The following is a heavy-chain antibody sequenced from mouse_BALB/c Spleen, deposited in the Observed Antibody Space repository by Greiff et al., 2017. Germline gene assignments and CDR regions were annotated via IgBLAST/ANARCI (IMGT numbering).Heavy chain of an antibody. CDR3: ASYYRYDGYYAMDY. D-gene: IGHD2-14*01. Sequence: QVQLQQSGPGLVQPSQSLSITCTVSGFSLTSYGVHWVRQSPGKGLEWLGVIWSGGSTDYNAAFISRLSISKDNSKSQVFFKMNSLQANDTAIYYCASYYRYDGYYAMDYWGQGTSVTVSS. J-gene: IGHJ4*01. V-gene: IGHV2-2*02. CDR2: IWSGGST. CDR1: GFSLTSYG.